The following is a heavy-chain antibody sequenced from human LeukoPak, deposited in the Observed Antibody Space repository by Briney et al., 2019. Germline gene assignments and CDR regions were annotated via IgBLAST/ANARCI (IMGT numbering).Heavy chain of an antibody. J-gene: IGHJ5*02. CDR3: ARDALVAARLGWFDP. V-gene: IGHV3-20*04. CDR2: INWNGGST. CDR1: GASISNYH. D-gene: IGHD6-6*01. Sequence: ETLSLTCTVSGASISNYHWSWIRQPPGKGLEWVSGINWNGGSTGYADSVKGRFTISRDNAKNSLYLQMHSLRAEDTALYYCARDALVAARLGWFDPWGQGTLVTVSS.